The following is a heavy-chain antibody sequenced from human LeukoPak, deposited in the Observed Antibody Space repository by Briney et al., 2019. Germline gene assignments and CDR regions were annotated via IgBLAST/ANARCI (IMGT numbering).Heavy chain of an antibody. J-gene: IGHJ3*01. D-gene: IGHD1-26*01. CDR2: VSGNGHHT. CDR3: ARGFGGGYYSAFDF. Sequence: PGGSLRLSCAASGFTFTTYAMSWVRQASGKGLEWVSSVSGNGHHTYYADSEKGRFIISGDNSKNTLYLQMNSLRAEDTAAYYCARGFGGGYYSAFDFWGQGTLVTASS. V-gene: IGHV3-23*01. CDR1: GFTFTTYA.